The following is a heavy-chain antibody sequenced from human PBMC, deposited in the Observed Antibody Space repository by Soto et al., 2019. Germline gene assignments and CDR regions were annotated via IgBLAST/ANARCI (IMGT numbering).Heavy chain of an antibody. V-gene: IGHV3-33*01. CDR3: ARAPGYSYGFHWFDP. D-gene: IGHD5-18*01. J-gene: IGHJ5*02. Sequence: GGSLRLSCAASGFTFSSYGMHWVRQAPGKGLEWVAVIWYDGSNKYYADSVKGRFTISRDNSKNTLYLQMNSLRAEDTAVYYCARAPGYSYGFHWFDPWGQGTLVTVSS. CDR2: IWYDGSNK. CDR1: GFTFSSYG.